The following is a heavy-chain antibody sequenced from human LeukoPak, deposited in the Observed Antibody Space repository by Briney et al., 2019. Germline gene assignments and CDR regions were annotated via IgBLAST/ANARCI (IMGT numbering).Heavy chain of an antibody. Sequence: GGPLRLSCAASGFTFSSYAMRWVRQAPGKVLEWVSAISGSGVSTYYADSVKGRVTISRDNSKNTLYLQMNSLRAEDTAVYYCAKDCSSTSCPTSDYWGQGTLVTVSS. CDR3: AKDCSSTSCPTSDY. D-gene: IGHD2-2*01. CDR1: GFTFSSYA. J-gene: IGHJ4*02. CDR2: ISGSGVST. V-gene: IGHV3-23*01.